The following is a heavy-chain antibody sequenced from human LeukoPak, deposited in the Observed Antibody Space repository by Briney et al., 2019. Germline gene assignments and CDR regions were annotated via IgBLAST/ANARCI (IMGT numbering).Heavy chain of an antibody. J-gene: IGHJ4*02. V-gene: IGHV1-18*01. Sequence: GASVKVSCKASGYTFTSYGISWVRQAPGQGIEWMGWISAYNGNTNYAQKLQGRVTMTTDTSTSTAYMELRSLRSDDTAVYYCARKDYGSGSYYYFDYWGQGTLVTVSS. D-gene: IGHD3-10*01. CDR3: ARKDYGSGSYYYFDY. CDR1: GYTFTSYG. CDR2: ISAYNGNT.